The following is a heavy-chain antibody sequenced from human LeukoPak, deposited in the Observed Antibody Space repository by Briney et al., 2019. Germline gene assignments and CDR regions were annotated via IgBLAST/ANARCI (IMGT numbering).Heavy chain of an antibody. V-gene: IGHV4-59*01. D-gene: IGHD6-19*01. Sequence: PSETLSLTCTVPGGSISSYYWSWIRQPPGKGLEWIGYIYYSGSTNYNTSLKSRVTISVDTSKNQFSLKLSSVTAADTAVYYCARGQYSSGWSSTYYFDYWGQGTLVTVSS. CDR1: GGSISSYY. CDR2: IYYSGST. J-gene: IGHJ4*02. CDR3: ARGQYSSGWSSTYYFDY.